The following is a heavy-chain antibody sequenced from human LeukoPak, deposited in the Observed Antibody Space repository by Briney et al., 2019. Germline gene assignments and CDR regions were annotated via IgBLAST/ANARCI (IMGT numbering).Heavy chain of an antibody. CDR1: GYSISSGYY. CDR2: IYHSGST. CDR3: ARRSWLRPYDY. D-gene: IGHD5-12*01. Sequence: SETLSLTCTVSGYSISSGYYWGWIRQPPGKGLEWIGSIYHSGSTYYNPSLKSRVTISVDTSKNQFSLKLSSVTAADTAVYYCARRSWLRPYDYWGQGTLVTVSS. J-gene: IGHJ4*02. V-gene: IGHV4-38-2*02.